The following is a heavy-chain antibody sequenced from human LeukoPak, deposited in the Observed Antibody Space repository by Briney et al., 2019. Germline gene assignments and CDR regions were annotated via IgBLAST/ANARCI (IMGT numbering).Heavy chain of an antibody. Sequence: SETLSLTCSVSGASMHNHYWSWIRQPLGKALEWIGYVSDSETTHYNPSLKSRVSMSVDTSKNEFSLRLSSVTAADTALYYCATRPAETTWFGVFDYWSRGTLVTVSS. CDR1: GASMHNHY. CDR3: ATRPAETTWFGVFDY. V-gene: IGHV4-59*11. CDR2: VSDSETT. D-gene: IGHD3-10*01. J-gene: IGHJ4*02.